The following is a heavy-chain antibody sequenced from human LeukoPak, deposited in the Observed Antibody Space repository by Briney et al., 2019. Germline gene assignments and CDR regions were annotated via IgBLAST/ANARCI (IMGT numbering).Heavy chain of an antibody. J-gene: IGHJ4*02. D-gene: IGHD3-3*01. CDR3: TTYAETYYDFWSGYYRVDY. V-gene: IGHV3-15*01. CDR1: GFTFSNAW. Sequence: GGSLRLSCAASGFTFSNAWMSWARQAPGKGLEWVGRIKSKTDGGTTDYAAPVKGRFTIPRDDSKNTLYLQMNSLKTEDTAVYYCTTYAETYYDFWSGYYRVDYWGQGTLVTVSS. CDR2: IKSKTDGGTT.